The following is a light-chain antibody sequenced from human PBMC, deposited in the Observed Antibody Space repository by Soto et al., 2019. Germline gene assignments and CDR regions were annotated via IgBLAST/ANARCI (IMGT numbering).Light chain of an antibody. J-gene: IGKJ4*01. V-gene: IGKV3-20*01. CDR2: GAS. CDR1: QSVSSTY. CDR3: QQYGSSHT. Sequence: EIVLTQSPGTLSLSPGERVILSCRASQSVSSTYLAWYQQKPGQAPRLLIYGASSRATGIPDRFSGSGSGTDFTLTISRLEPEDLAVYYCQQYGSSHTFGGGTKVEIK.